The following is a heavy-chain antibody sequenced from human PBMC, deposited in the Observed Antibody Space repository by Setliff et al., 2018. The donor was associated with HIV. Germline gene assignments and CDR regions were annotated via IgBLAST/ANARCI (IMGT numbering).Heavy chain of an antibody. CDR2: IYTSGST. Sequence: SETLSLTCTVSGGSISSGSYYWSWIRQPAGKGLEWIGHIYTSGSTNYNPSLKSRVTISVGTSKNQFSLKLTSVTAAGTAVYYCATYSSAWFEFFQHWGLGTLVTVSS. V-gene: IGHV4-61*09. D-gene: IGHD6-19*01. J-gene: IGHJ1*01. CDR3: ATYSSAWFEFFQH. CDR1: GGSISSGSYY.